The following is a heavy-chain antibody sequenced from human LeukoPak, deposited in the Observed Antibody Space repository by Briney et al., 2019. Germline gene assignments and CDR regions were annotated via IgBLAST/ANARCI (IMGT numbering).Heavy chain of an antibody. D-gene: IGHD1-26*01. CDR3: ARDRTSIVGATNNWFDP. CDR1: GYTFTCYY. Sequence: ASVKVSCKASGYTFTCYYMHWVRQAPGQGLEWMGWINPNSGGTNYAQKFQGRVTMTRDTSISTAYMELSRLRSDDTAVYYCARDRTSIVGATNNWFDPWGQGTLVTVSS. V-gene: IGHV1-2*02. J-gene: IGHJ5*02. CDR2: INPNSGGT.